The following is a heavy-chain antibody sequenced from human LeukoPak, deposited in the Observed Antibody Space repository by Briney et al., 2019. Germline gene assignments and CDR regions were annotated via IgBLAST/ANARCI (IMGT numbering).Heavy chain of an antibody. CDR3: ARGANGYPYYYFDY. V-gene: IGHV3-21*01. CDR2: ISSSSSYI. J-gene: IGHJ4*02. D-gene: IGHD5-24*01. CDR1: GFTFSSYS. Sequence: KPGGSLRLSCAASGFTFSSYSMNWVRQAPGKGLEWVSSISSSSSYIYYADSVKGRFTISRDNAKNSLYLQMNSLRAEDTAVYYCARGANGYPYYYFDYWAREPWSPSPQ.